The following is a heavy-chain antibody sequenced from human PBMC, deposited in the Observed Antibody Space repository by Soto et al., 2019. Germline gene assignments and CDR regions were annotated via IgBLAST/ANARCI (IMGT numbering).Heavy chain of an antibody. J-gene: IGHJ4*02. CDR3: AKDTGADY. V-gene: IGHV3-30*18. D-gene: IGHD3-10*01. CDR2: ISYDGRDQ. Sequence: QVHLVESGGGVVQPGRSLRLSCAASGFTFSNYGMYWVRQAPGKGLEWVARISYDGRDQFYGDSVKGRFTISRDNSKNILYVQMNSLRSEDTAVYYCAKDTGADYWGQGTVVTVSA. CDR1: GFTFSNYG.